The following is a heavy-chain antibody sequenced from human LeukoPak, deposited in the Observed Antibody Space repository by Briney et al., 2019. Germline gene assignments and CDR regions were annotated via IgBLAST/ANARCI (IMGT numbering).Heavy chain of an antibody. Sequence: ASVKVSCKASGYTFTSYYMHWVRQAPGQGLEWMGIINPSGGSTSYAQKFQGRVTMTRDTSTSTVYMELSSLRSEDTAVYYCARATATYYYDSSGRSFDYWGQGTLVTVSS. CDR1: GYTFTSYY. CDR3: ARATATYYYDSSGRSFDY. D-gene: IGHD3-22*01. V-gene: IGHV1-46*01. J-gene: IGHJ4*02. CDR2: INPSGGST.